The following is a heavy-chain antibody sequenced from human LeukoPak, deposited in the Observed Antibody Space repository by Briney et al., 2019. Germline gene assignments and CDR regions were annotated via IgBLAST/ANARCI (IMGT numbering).Heavy chain of an antibody. D-gene: IGHD5-12*01. V-gene: IGHV3-23*01. J-gene: IGHJ4*02. CDR3: ARRMVASFDY. CDR2: ISGSSGST. Sequence: GGSLRLSCAASGFTFSSYWMHWVRQAPGTGLEWVSDISGSSGSTYYADSVKGRFTISRDNSKNTLYLQMNSLRAEDAAVYYCARRMVASFDYWGQGTLVTVSS. CDR1: GFTFSSYW.